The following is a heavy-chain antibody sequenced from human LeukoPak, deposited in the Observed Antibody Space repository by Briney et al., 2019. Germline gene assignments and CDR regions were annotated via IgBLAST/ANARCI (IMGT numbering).Heavy chain of an antibody. CDR1: GGSFSGYY. CDR3: ARDLRGGYDFFDY. J-gene: IGHJ4*02. Sequence: PSETLSLTCAVYGGSFSGYYWSWIRQPPGKGLEWIGEINHSGSTNYNPSLKSRVTISVDKSKNQFSLKLSSVTAADTAVYYCARDLRGGYDFFDYWGQGTLVTVSS. CDR2: INHSGST. D-gene: IGHD5-12*01. V-gene: IGHV4-34*01.